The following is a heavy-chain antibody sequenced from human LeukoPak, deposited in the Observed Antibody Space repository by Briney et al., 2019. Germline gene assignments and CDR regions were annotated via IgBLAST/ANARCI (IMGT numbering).Heavy chain of an antibody. CDR1: GFTFSSYS. CDR3: ASTVTTDFDY. Sequence: GGSLRLSCAASGFTFSSYSMNWVRQAPGKGLEWVSSISSSSSYIYYADSVKGRFTISRDNAKNSLYLQMNSLRAEDTAVYSCASTVTTDFDYWGQGTLVTVSS. D-gene: IGHD4-17*01. J-gene: IGHJ4*02. V-gene: IGHV3-21*01. CDR2: ISSSSSYI.